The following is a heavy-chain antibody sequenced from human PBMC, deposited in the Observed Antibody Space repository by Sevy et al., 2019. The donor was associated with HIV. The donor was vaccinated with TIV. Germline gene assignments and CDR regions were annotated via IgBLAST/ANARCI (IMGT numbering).Heavy chain of an antibody. CDR1: GGSFSGYY. CDR2: INHSGST. V-gene: IGHV4-34*01. CDR3: AGGACSGGSCYSMDPTPFDY. J-gene: IGHJ4*02. D-gene: IGHD2-15*01. Sequence: SETLSLTCAVYGGSFSGYYWSWIRQPPGKGLEWIGEINHSGSTNYNPSLKSQVTISVDTSKNQFSLKLSSVTAADTAVYYCAGGACSGGSCYSMDPTPFDYWGQGTLVTVSS.